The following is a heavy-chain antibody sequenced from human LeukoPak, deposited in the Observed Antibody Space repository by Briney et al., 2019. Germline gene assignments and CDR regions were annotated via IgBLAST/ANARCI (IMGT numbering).Heavy chain of an antibody. CDR2: ISSSGST. Sequence: SQTLSLTCTVSGDSISSGDYYWSWIRQPAGKGLEWIGRISSSGSTNYNPSLKSRVTISVDTSKNQFSLKLSSVTAADTAVYYCARLVVSTRYHEVLLGRDYWGQGTLVTVSS. CDR1: GDSISSGDYY. V-gene: IGHV4-61*02. D-gene: IGHD6-13*01. J-gene: IGHJ4*02. CDR3: ARLVVSTRYHEVLLGRDY.